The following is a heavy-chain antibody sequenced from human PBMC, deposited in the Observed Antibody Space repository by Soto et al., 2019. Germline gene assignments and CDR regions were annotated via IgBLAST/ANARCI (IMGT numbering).Heavy chain of an antibody. Sequence: EVQLVESGGGLVQPGGSLRLSCAASGFTFSSYWMSWVRQAPGKGLEWVANIKQDGSEKYYVDSVKGRFTISRDNAKNSMYLQMNSLRAEDTAVYYCARGRRSIEVVPAAMGYYWGQGTLVTVSS. D-gene: IGHD2-2*01. V-gene: IGHV3-7*01. J-gene: IGHJ4*02. CDR3: ARGRRSIEVVPAAMGYY. CDR1: GFTFSSYW. CDR2: IKQDGSEK.